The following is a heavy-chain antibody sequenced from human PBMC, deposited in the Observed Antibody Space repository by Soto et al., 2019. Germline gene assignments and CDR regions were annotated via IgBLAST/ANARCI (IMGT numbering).Heavy chain of an antibody. Sequence: SETLSLTCAVYGGSFSGYYWSWIRQPPGKGLEWIGEINHSGSTNYNPSLKSRVTISVDTSKNQFSLKLSSVTAADTAVYYCASNAYSSGWYGMDVWGQGXTVTVYS. CDR2: INHSGST. J-gene: IGHJ6*02. V-gene: IGHV4-34*01. D-gene: IGHD6-19*01. CDR1: GGSFSGYY. CDR3: ASNAYSSGWYGMDV.